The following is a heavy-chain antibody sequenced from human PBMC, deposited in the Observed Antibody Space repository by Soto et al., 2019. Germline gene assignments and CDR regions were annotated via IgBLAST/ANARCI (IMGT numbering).Heavy chain of an antibody. CDR2: INAGNGNT. V-gene: IGHV1-3*01. CDR1: GYTFTSYA. D-gene: IGHD4-17*01. CDR3: ATLYGDYEVDAFDI. J-gene: IGHJ3*02. Sequence: QVQLVQSGAEVKKPGASVKVSCKASGYTFTSYAMHWVRQAPGQRLEWMGWINAGNGNTKYSQQFQGRATITRDTSASRAYMELSSLRSDDTAVSYCATLYGDYEVDAFDIWGEGTMVIVSS.